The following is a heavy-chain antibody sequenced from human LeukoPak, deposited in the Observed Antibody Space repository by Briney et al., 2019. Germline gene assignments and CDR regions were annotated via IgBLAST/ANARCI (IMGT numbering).Heavy chain of an antibody. CDR1: GFTVSSNF. CDR3: AELGITVIGGV. D-gene: IGHD3-10*02. J-gene: IGHJ6*04. V-gene: IGHV3-48*04. CDR2: ISSSGSTI. Sequence: GGSLRLSCAASGFTVSSNFMSWVRQAPGKGLEWVSYISSSGSTIYYADSVKGRFTISRDNAKNSLYLQMNSLRAEDTAVYYCAELGITVIGGVWGKGTTVTISS.